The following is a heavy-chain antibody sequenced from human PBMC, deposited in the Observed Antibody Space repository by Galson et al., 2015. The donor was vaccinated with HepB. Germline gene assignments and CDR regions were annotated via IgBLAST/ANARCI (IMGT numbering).Heavy chain of an antibody. V-gene: IGHV3-30-3*01. D-gene: IGHD3-22*01. J-gene: IGHJ4*02. CDR3: VKGSGYIILSRFDY. CDR1: GFTFSSYA. Sequence: FLRLSCAASGFTFSSYAMHWVRQAPGKGLEWVAVIPYDGSNKYYADSVKGRFTISRDNSKNTLYLQMNSLRAEDTAVYYCVKGSGYIILSRFDYWGQGTLVTVSS. CDR2: IPYDGSNK.